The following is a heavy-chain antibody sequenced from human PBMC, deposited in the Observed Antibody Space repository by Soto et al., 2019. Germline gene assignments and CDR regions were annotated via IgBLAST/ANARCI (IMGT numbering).Heavy chain of an antibody. CDR1: GGSISNGGYY. D-gene: IGHD6-13*01. Sequence: QVQLQESGPGLVKPSQTLSLTCTVSGGSISNGGYYWSWIRQHPGKGLEWIGYIYYSGSTYYNPSLKSRVTISVDTSKNQFSLKLSSVTAADTAVYYCARSWVQLVYFDYWGQGTLVTVSS. CDR2: IYYSGST. V-gene: IGHV4-31*03. CDR3: ARSWVQLVYFDY. J-gene: IGHJ4*02.